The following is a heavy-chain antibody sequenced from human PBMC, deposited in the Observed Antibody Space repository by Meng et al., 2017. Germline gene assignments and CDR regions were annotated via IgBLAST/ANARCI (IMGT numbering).Heavy chain of an antibody. CDR2: ISSSGSTI. CDR3: AKDWQRWLPQGDYGMDV. D-gene: IGHD5-24*01. CDR1: GFTFSSYE. Sequence: GESLKISCAASGFTFSSYEMNWVRQAPGKGLEWVSYISSSGSTIYYADSVKGRFTISRDNAKNSLYLQMNSLRTEDTALYYCAKDWQRWLPQGDYGMDVWGQGTTVTVSS. J-gene: IGHJ6*02. V-gene: IGHV3-48*03.